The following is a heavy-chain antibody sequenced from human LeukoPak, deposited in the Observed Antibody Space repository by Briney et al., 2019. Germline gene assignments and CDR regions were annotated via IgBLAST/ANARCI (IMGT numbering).Heavy chain of an antibody. V-gene: IGHV1-69*06. CDR1: GGTFSSYA. D-gene: IGHD6-19*01. Sequence: SVKVSCKASGGTFSSYAISRVRQAPGQGLEWMGGIIPIFGTANYAQKFQGRVTITADKSTSTAYMELSSLRSEDTAVYYCATEIVAGAFGYWGQGTLVTVSS. CDR2: IIPIFGTA. J-gene: IGHJ4*02. CDR3: ATEIVAGAFGY.